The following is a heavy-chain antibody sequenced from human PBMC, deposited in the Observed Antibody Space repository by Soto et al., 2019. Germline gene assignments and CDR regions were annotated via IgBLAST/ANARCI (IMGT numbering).Heavy chain of an antibody. D-gene: IGHD4-17*01. V-gene: IGHV3-30*04. CDR1: GFVFRNYA. J-gene: IGHJ4*02. Sequence: QVQLVESGEGVIQPGRSLRLSCAASGFVFRNYAMHWVRQSPGKGLEWVAIISYDGSNIYYTDSVKGRFTISRDNSKNTLYLEMNSLRTEDTAVYYCARNDYGTYYFDYWGQGVLVIVSS. CDR3: ARNDYGTYYFDY. CDR2: ISYDGSNI.